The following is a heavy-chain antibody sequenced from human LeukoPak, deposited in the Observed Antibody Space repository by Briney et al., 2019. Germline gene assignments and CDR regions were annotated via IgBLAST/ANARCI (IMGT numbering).Heavy chain of an antibody. D-gene: IGHD5-18*01. CDR1: GFTFSGYW. V-gene: IGHV3-7*01. Sequence: GGSLRLSCAASGFTFSGYWMNWVRQPPGKGLQWVANINQDGSEKYYVDSVKGRFTISRDNARSSLYLQMNSPRAEDTGLYYCARDPSRRYTYGYGDSWGQGTLVTVSS. CDR3: ARDPSRRYTYGYGDS. J-gene: IGHJ4*02. CDR2: INQDGSEK.